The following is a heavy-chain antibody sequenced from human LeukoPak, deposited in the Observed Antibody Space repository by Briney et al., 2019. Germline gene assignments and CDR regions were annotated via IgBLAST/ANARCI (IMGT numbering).Heavy chain of an antibody. CDR3: ARMYSSSWYESWYFDL. V-gene: IGHV1-2*02. J-gene: IGHJ2*01. CDR1: GYTFTGYY. Sequence: GASVKISCKASGYTFTGYYMHWVRQAPGQGLEWMGWINPSSGGTNYAQKFQGRVTMTRDTSISTAYMELSRLRSDDTAVYYCARMYSSSWYESWYFDLWGRGTLVTVSS. D-gene: IGHD6-13*01. CDR2: INPSSGGT.